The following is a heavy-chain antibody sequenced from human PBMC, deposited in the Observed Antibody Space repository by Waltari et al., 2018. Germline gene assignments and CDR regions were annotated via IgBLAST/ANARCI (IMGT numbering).Heavy chain of an antibody. CDR2: IKQDGSEK. D-gene: IGHD3-3*01. V-gene: IGHV3-7*01. CDR1: GFPFSSHW. Sequence: EVQLVESGGGLVQPGGSLSLSCAASGFPFSSHWMRWVRQAPGKGLEWVANIKQDGSEKYYVDSVKGRFTISRDNAKNSLYLQMNSLRAEDTAVYYCARDRSWSGYLDYWGQGTLVTVSS. J-gene: IGHJ4*02. CDR3: ARDRSWSGYLDY.